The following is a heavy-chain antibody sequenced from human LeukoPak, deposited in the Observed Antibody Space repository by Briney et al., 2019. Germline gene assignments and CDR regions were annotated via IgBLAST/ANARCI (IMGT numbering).Heavy chain of an antibody. V-gene: IGHV3-11*01. CDR2: ISSSVSTI. Sequence: GGSLRLSCAASGFTVSDYYMSWIRQAPGEGREWVSYISSSVSTIYYADSVKGRFTISRDNAKNSLYLQVNSLRAEDTAVYYCAREPSIVGATTGYFDYWGQGTLVTVSS. CDR1: GFTVSDYY. D-gene: IGHD1-26*01. J-gene: IGHJ4*02. CDR3: AREPSIVGATTGYFDY.